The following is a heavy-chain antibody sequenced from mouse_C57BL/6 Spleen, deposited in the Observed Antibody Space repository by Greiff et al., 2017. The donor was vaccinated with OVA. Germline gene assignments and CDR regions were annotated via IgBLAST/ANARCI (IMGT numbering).Heavy chain of an antibody. J-gene: IGHJ4*01. CDR3: ARRDYYAMDY. V-gene: IGHV1-69*01. CDR1: GYTFTSYW. Sequence: QVQLQQPGAELVMPGASVKLSCMASGYTFTSYWMHWVKQRPGQGLEWIGEIDPSDSYTNYNQKFKGKSTLTVDKSSSTAYMQLSSLTSEDSAVYYCARRDYYAMDYWGQGTSVTVSS. CDR2: IDPSDSYT.